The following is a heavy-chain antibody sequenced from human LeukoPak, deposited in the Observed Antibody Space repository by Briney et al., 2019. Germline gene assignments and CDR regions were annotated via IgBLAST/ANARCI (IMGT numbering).Heavy chain of an antibody. CDR2: ISYDGSNK. J-gene: IGHJ4*02. Sequence: PGGSLRLSCAASGFTFSNYWMSWVRQTPGKGLEWVAVISYDGSNKYYADSVKGRFTISRDNSKNTLYLQMNSLRAEDTAVYYCAKDPGGYFDYWGQGTLVTVSS. V-gene: IGHV3-30*18. CDR1: GFTFSNYW. D-gene: IGHD3-22*01. CDR3: AKDPGGYFDY.